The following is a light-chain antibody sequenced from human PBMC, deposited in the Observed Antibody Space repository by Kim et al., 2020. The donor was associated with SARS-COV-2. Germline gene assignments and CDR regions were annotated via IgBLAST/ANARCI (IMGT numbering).Light chain of an antibody. CDR3: SSYAGTNSVYV. Sequence: QSALTQPPSASGSPGQSVTISCTGTSSDVGGYNFVSWHQQHPGKAPKLIIYDVNKRPSGVPNRFSGSKSGNTASLTVSGLQAEDEADYYCSSYAGTNSVYVFGTGTKVTVL. V-gene: IGLV2-8*01. CDR2: DVN. CDR1: SSDVGGYNF. J-gene: IGLJ1*01.